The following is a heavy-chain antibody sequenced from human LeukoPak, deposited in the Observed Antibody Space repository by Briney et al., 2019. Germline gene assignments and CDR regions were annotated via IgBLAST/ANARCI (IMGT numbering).Heavy chain of an antibody. V-gene: IGHV1-3*01. J-gene: IGHJ4*02. Sequence: EASVTVSCKASGYTFTSYAMHWVRQAPGQRLEWMGWINAGNGNTKYSQKFQGRVTITRDTSASTAYMELSSLRSEDTAVYYCARFPVVTFGGVIVRDYWGQGTLVTVSS. CDR2: INAGNGNT. CDR3: ARFPVVTFGGVIVRDY. CDR1: GYTFTSYA. D-gene: IGHD3-16*02.